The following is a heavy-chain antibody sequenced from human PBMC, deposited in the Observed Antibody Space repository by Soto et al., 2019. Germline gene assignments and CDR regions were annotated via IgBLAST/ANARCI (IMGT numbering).Heavy chain of an antibody. CDR2: IYYSGST. D-gene: IGHD3-10*01. CDR1: GGSISSSSFH. CDR3: ARDFTSGAYYYGSGSVRFMDV. V-gene: IGHV4-39*07. J-gene: IGHJ6*02. Sequence: PSETLSLTCTVSGGSISSSSFHWGWIRQPPGKGLEWIGSIYYSGSTYYSPSLKSRVTISVDTSKNQFSLKLSSVTAADTAVYYCARDFTSGAYYYGSGSVRFMDVWGQGTTVTVSS.